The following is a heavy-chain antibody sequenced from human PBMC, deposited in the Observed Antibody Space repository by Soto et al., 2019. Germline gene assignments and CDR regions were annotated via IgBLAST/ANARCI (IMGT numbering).Heavy chain of an antibody. Sequence: SETLSLTCTVSGGSVSSGSYYWSWIRQPPGKGLEWIGYIYYSGSTNYNPSLKSRVTISVDTSKNQFSLKLSSVTAAHTALYYCARENSGYANYYYYCMDVGGQCTTVSLSS. V-gene: IGHV4-61*01. J-gene: IGHJ6*02. CDR3: ARENSGYANYYYYCMDV. CDR2: IYYSGST. D-gene: IGHD5-12*01. CDR1: GGSVSSGSYY.